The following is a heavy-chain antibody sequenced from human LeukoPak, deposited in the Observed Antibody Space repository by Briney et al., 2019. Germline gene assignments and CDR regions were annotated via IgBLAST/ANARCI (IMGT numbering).Heavy chain of an antibody. CDR1: GGTFSSYA. CDR2: IIPIFGTA. J-gene: IGHJ6*03. D-gene: IGHD1-26*01. CDR3: ARAGIVEAPNYYYYMDV. Sequence: SVKVSCKASGGTFSSYAISWVRQAPGQGLEWMGGIIPIFGTANYAQKFQGRVTITADESTSTAYMELSSLRSEDTAVYYCARAGIVEAPNYYYYMDVWGKGTTVTVSS. V-gene: IGHV1-69*13.